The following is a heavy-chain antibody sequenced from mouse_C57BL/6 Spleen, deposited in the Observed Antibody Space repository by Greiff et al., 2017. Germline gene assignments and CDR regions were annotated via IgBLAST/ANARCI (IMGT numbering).Heavy chain of an antibody. J-gene: IGHJ4*01. CDR3: ASQVAPYAMDY. CDR2: IYPSDSDT. CDR1: GYTFTSYW. V-gene: IGHV1-61*01. Sequence: VQLQQPGAELVRPGSSVKLSCKASGYTFTSYWMDWVKQRPGQGLEWIGNIYPSDSDTHYNQKFKDKATLTVDKSSSTAYLQLSSLTSKGSAVDYCASQVAPYAMDYWGQGTTVTVSS. D-gene: IGHD6-1*01.